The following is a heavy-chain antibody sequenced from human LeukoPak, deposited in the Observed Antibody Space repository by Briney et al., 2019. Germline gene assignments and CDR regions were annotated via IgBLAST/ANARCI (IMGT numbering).Heavy chain of an antibody. J-gene: IGHJ4*02. Sequence: GGSLRLSCAASGFTLNTYAMSWVRQAPGKGLEWVSAISGRGDSTYYTDSVKGRFTISRDNSKNTLYLQMNSLRAEDTAVYYCAKDRVAATGIGELEYWGQGTLVTVSS. V-gene: IGHV3-23*01. D-gene: IGHD6-13*01. CDR3: AKDRVAATGIGELEY. CDR2: ISGRGDST. CDR1: GFTLNTYA.